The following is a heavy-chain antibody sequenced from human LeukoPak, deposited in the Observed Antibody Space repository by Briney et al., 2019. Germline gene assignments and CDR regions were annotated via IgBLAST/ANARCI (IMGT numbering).Heavy chain of an antibody. Sequence: SETLSLTCTVSGGSIRRHYWSWIRQPPGKGLEWIGYIYYSGSTNYNPSLKSRVTISVDTSKNQFSLKLSSVTAADTAVYYCATGDGYNVAWGQGTLVTVSS. CDR2: IYYSGST. D-gene: IGHD5-24*01. CDR1: GGSIRRHY. CDR3: ATGDGYNVA. J-gene: IGHJ5*02. V-gene: IGHV4-59*11.